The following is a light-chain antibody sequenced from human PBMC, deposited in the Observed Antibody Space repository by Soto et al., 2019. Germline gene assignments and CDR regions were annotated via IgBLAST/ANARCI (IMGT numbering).Light chain of an antibody. CDR2: EVS. CDR1: SSDVGSYNP. Sequence: QSVLTHPASVSGSPGQSITISCTGTSSDVGSYNPVSWYQQHPGKAPKLVIYEVSKRPSGVSNRFSGSKSGNTASLTISGLQAEDEADYYCCSYAGSSTLVFGGGTKVTVL. V-gene: IGLV2-23*02. J-gene: IGLJ2*01. CDR3: CSYAGSSTLV.